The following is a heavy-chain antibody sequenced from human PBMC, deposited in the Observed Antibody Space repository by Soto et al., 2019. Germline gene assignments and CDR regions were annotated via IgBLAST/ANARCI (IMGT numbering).Heavy chain of an antibody. CDR2: MYSVGST. J-gene: IGHJ5*02. D-gene: IGHD6-13*01. Sequence: EVQLVESGGGLVQPGGSLRLSCAASGFTVNTNYMSWVRQAPGKGLEWVSVMYSVGSTYYADSVKGRFTISRQISKNTLYLQMDSLRAEDTAIYYCARGYTTNWYIPLWFDPWGQGTLVTVSS. V-gene: IGHV3-53*04. CDR3: ARGYTTNWYIPLWFDP. CDR1: GFTVNTNY.